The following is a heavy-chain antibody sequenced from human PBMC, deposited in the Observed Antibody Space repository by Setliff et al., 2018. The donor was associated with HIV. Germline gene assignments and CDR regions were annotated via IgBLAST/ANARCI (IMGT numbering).Heavy chain of an antibody. J-gene: IGHJ3*02. D-gene: IGHD3-3*01. CDR2: ISAYNGNT. Sequence: GASVKVSCKASGYTFTSYGISWVRQAPGQGLEWMGWISAYNGNTNYAQTLQGRVTMTTDTSTSTAYMALRSLRSDDTAVYYCAREYYDFWSGYSDAFHIWDQGTMVTVSS. CDR3: AREYYDFWSGYSDAFHI. CDR1: GYTFTSYG. V-gene: IGHV1-18*01.